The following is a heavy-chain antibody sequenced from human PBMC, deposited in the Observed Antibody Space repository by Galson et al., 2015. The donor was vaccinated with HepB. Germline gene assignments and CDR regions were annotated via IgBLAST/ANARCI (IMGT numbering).Heavy chain of an antibody. V-gene: IGHV3-9*01. CDR1: GFIFDHYA. CDR3: AKIITFMTDYYDSSGYYSH. CDR2: ISWNSGSI. D-gene: IGHD3-22*01. Sequence: SLRLSCAASGFIFDHYAMHWVRQGPGKGLEWVSGISWNSGSIGYAGSVKGRFTISRDNAKNSLDLQMNSLGAEDTALYFCAKIITFMTDYYDSSGYYSHWGQGTLVTVSP. J-gene: IGHJ4*02.